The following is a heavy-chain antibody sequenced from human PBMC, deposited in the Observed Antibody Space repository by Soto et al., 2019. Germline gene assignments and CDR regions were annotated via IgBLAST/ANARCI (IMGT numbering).Heavy chain of an antibody. D-gene: IGHD2-21*02. Sequence: PSETLSLTCIVSGESISSSSYYWGWIRQPPGKGLEWIGSIYYSGRTYYNPSFKSRVTISIDTSKNQFSLKLSSVTATDTAVYYCARQRTTVVTQAHFAHWGQGALVTVSS. CDR2: IYYSGRT. J-gene: IGHJ4*02. CDR1: GESISSSSYY. V-gene: IGHV4-39*01. CDR3: ARQRTTVVTQAHFAH.